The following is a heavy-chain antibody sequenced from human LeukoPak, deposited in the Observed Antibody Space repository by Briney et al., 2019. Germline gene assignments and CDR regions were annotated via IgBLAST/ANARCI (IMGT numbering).Heavy chain of an antibody. Sequence: GGSLRLSCAASGFTFSSYAMSWVRQAPGKGLEWVSAISGSGGSTYYADSVKGRFTISRDNSKNTLYLQMNSLRAEDTAVYYCAKDGSTYYDFWSGYYKGWFDPWGQGTLVTVSS. CDR2: ISGSGGST. J-gene: IGHJ5*02. V-gene: IGHV3-23*01. CDR1: GFTFSSYA. D-gene: IGHD3-3*01. CDR3: AKDGSTYYDFWSGYYKGWFDP.